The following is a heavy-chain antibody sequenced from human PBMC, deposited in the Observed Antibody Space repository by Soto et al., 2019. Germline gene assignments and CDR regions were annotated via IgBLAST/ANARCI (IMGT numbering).Heavy chain of an antibody. Sequence: PGGSLRLSCAASGFPFSDYGMHWVRQAPCKGLEWVAVIWYDGSNKYYADSVKGRFTISRDNFKTTLYLQMNSLRAEDTAVYYCARDRAAGTTSLFDPWGQGTRVTVSS. CDR2: IWYDGSNK. J-gene: IGHJ5*02. CDR1: GFPFSDYG. D-gene: IGHD1-7*01. CDR3: ARDRAAGTTSLFDP. V-gene: IGHV3-33*01.